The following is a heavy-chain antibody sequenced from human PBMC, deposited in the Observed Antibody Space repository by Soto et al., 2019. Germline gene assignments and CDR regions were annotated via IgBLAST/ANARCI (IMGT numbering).Heavy chain of an antibody. CDR3: ARASGSYSDY. D-gene: IGHD1-26*01. J-gene: IGHJ4*02. CDR1: GFTFSTYE. Sequence: VGSLRLSCAASGFTFSTYEMNWLRQAPGKGLEWVSYISSSGTTIYYADSVKGRFTISRDNARDSLYLQMNSLRAEDTAVYYCARASGSYSDYWGQGTLVTVSS. V-gene: IGHV3-48*03. CDR2: ISSSGTTI.